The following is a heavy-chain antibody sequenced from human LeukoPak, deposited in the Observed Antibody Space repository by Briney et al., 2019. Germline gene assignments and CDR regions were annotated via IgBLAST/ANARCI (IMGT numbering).Heavy chain of an antibody. CDR1: GDSISSGSYY. CDR3: ARVPRSYYYYYYMDV. J-gene: IGHJ6*03. V-gene: IGHV4-61*02. CDR2: MYTSGST. Sequence: SETLSLTCTVSGDSISSGSYYWSWIRQPAGKGLEWIGRMYTSGSTNYNPSLKSRVTISVDTSKNQFSLKLSSVTAADTAVYYCARVPRSYYYYYYMDVWGKGTTVTVSS.